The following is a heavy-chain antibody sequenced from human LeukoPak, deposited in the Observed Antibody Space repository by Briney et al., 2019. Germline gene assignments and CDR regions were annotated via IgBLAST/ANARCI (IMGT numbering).Heavy chain of an antibody. D-gene: IGHD2-21*02. CDR3: ASHVTDI. V-gene: IGHV4-39*01. Sequence: SETLSLTCTVSGGSISSSNYYWGWIRQPPGKGLEWIVSIYYSGSTYYNPSLKSRVTISVDTSRNQFSLKLSSVTAADTAVYYCASHVTDIWGQGTMVTVSS. CDR2: IYYSGST. J-gene: IGHJ3*02. CDR1: GGSISSSNYY.